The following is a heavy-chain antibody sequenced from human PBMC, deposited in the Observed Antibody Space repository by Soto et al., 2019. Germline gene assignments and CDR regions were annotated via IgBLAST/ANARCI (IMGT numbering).Heavy chain of an antibody. Sequence: GGSLRLSCAASGFTFSSYGMHWVRQATGKGLEWVSAIGTAGDTYYPGSVKGRFTISRENAKNSFYLQMNSLRAGDTAVYYCARMTTGEKNFDYWGQGTLVTVSS. V-gene: IGHV3-13*01. CDR2: IGTAGDT. D-gene: IGHD4-17*01. J-gene: IGHJ4*02. CDR1: GFTFSSYG. CDR3: ARMTTGEKNFDY.